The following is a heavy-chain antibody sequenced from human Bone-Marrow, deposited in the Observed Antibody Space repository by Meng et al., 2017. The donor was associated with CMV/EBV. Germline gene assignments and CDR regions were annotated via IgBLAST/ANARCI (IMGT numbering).Heavy chain of an antibody. CDR3: ARVTQQWLVPYYFDY. CDR1: GYTFTSYD. D-gene: IGHD6-19*01. V-gene: IGHV1-8*03. Sequence: ASVKVSCKASGYTFTSYDINWVRQATGQGLEWMGWMNPNSGNTGYAQKFQGRVTITRNTSISTAYMELRSLRSDDTAVYYCARVTQQWLVPYYFDYWGQGTLVTVSS. J-gene: IGHJ4*02. CDR2: MNPNSGNT.